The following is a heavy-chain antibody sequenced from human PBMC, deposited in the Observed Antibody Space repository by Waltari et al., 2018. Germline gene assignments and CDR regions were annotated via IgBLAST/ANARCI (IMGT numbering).Heavy chain of an antibody. CDR3: ARKAAAGVGLKGYFDY. V-gene: IGHV4-34*01. J-gene: IGHJ4*02. Sequence: QVQLQQWGAGLLKPSETLSLTCAVYGGSFSGYYWSWIRPPPGKGLEWIGEINHSGSTNYNPSLKSRVTISVDTSKNQFSLKLSSVTAADTAVYYCARKAAAGVGLKGYFDYWGQGTLVTVSS. CDR1: GGSFSGYY. CDR2: INHSGST. D-gene: IGHD6-13*01.